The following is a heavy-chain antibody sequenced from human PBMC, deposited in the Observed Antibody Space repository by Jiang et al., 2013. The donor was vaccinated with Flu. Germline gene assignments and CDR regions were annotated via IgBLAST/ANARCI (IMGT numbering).Heavy chain of an antibody. D-gene: IGHD7-27*01. Sequence: GLVKPSETLSLTCTVSGGSISSYYWSWIRQPPGKGLEWIGYIYYSGSTNYNPSLKSRVTISVDTSKNQFSLKLSSVTAADTAVYYCARQTGVVDYWGQGTLVTVSS. CDR1: GGSISSYY. J-gene: IGHJ4*02. CDR3: ARQTGVVDY. V-gene: IGHV4-59*08. CDR2: IYYSGST.